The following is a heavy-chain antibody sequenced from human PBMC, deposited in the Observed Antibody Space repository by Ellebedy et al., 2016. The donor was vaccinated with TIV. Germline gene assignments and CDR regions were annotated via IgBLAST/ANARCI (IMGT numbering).Heavy chain of an antibody. CDR1: GFTFSGYY. CDR2: ISYSGDLM. J-gene: IGHJ4*02. D-gene: IGHD6-13*01. Sequence: GESLKISCAASGFTFSGYYMSWFRQAPGTGPEWVSYISYSGDLMYYADSVKGRFTTSRDNAENSLYLQMNSLRAEDTAVYYCARLGVIAAAGASDYWGQGTLVSVSS. CDR3: ARLGVIAAAGASDY. V-gene: IGHV3-11*01.